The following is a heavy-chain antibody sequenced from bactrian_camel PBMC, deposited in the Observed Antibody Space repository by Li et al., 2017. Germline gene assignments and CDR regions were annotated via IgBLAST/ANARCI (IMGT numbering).Heavy chain of an antibody. CDR1: GYTYDTSC. Sequence: VEAGGSLILSCEVKGYTYDTSCMGWFRQAPGKEREGVAVIDSDGNTRYADSVQGRFILTQDNAKATQHLQMNSLKPEDSAIYYCAADELWIGYIARPPLECPAQYWGRGTQVTVS. CDR3: AADELWIGYIARPPLECPAQY. V-gene: IGHV3S55*01. D-gene: IGHD1*01. J-gene: IGHJ4*01. CDR2: IDSDGNT.